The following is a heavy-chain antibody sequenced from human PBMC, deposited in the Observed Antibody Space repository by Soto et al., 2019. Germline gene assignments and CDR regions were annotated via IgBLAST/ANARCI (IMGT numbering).Heavy chain of an antibody. CDR3: ARGITGNPDYFDP. CDR2: INPNSGGT. V-gene: IGHV1-2*04. CDR1: GYTFTGDF. D-gene: IGHD1-20*01. J-gene: IGHJ5*02. Sequence: GASVKVSCKASGYTFTGDFLHWVRQAPGQGLEWMGWINPNSGGTKYAQKFQGWVTMTRGTSITTAYMELYRLTSDDTAVYYCARGITGNPDYFDPWGQGTLVTVPS.